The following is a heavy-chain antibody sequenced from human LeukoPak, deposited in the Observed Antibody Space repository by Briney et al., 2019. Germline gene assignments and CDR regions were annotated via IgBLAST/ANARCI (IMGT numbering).Heavy chain of an antibody. J-gene: IGHJ6*03. CDR1: GFTISNYW. CDR3: ARDQGLSSYYYYMDV. CDR2: INWNGGST. Sequence: PGGSLRLSCAASGFTISNYWMSWVRQAPGKGLEWVSGINWNGGSTGYADSVKGRFTISRDNAKNSLYLQMNSLRAEDTALYYCARDQGLSSYYYYMDVWGKGTTVTVSS. D-gene: IGHD3/OR15-3a*01. V-gene: IGHV3-20*04.